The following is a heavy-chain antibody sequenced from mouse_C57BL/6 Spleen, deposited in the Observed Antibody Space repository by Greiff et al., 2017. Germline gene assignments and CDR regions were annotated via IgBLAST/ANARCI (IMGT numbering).Heavy chain of an antibody. V-gene: IGHV1-50*01. CDR3: ARSAVTTSDY. CDR2: IDPSDSYT. CDR1: GYTFTSYW. J-gene: IGHJ2*01. D-gene: IGHD2-2*01. Sequence: QVQLQQPGAELVKPGASVKLSCKASGYTFTSYWMQWVKQRPGQGLEWIGEIDPSDSYTNYNQKFKGKATLTVDTSSSTAYMQLSSLTSEDAAVYYCARSAVTTSDYWGQGTTLTVSS.